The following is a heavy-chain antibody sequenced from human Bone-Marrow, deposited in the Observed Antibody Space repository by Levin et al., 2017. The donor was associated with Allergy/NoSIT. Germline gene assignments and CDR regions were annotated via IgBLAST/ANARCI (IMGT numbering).Heavy chain of an antibody. CDR1: GFTFNNYW. J-gene: IGHJ4*02. CDR3: ARGDGYLFDY. Sequence: PGGSLRLSCVASGFTFNNYWMTWVRQVPGKGLEWVASIKHDGDEKYYVDSVKGRFTLSRDNAKTSLYLEMNSLRAGDTALYYCARGDGYLFDYWGQGTLVTVSS. CDR2: IKHDGDEK. D-gene: IGHD3-22*01. V-gene: IGHV3-7*01.